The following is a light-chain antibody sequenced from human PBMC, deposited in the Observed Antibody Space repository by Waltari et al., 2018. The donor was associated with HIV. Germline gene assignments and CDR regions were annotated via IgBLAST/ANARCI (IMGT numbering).Light chain of an antibody. J-gene: IGLJ3*02. Sequence: SFELTQPSSVSVSPGQTARITCNGDILAKKYVRWLQQRPGQAPLLIIFKDNERPSGIPERFSGSSTVTTVTLTISGVQVEDEADYYCYSAANYIWVFGGGTRLTVL. CDR3: YSAANYIWV. CDR2: KDN. V-gene: IGLV3-27*01. CDR1: ILAKKY.